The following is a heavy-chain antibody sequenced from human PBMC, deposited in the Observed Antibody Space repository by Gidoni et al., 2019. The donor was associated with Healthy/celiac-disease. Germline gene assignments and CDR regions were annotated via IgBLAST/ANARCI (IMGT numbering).Heavy chain of an antibody. CDR2: ISSSSSYI. V-gene: IGHV3-21*01. Sequence: EVQLVESGGGLVKPGGSLRLSCAASAFTFSSYSMNWVRQAPGKGLEWVSAISSSSSYIYYADSVKGRFTISRDNAKNSLYLQMNSLRAEDTAVYYCARVSDCSSTSCFPSPLYYYGMDVWGQGTTVTVSS. CDR3: ARVSDCSSTSCFPSPLYYYGMDV. CDR1: AFTFSSYS. J-gene: IGHJ6*02. D-gene: IGHD2-2*01.